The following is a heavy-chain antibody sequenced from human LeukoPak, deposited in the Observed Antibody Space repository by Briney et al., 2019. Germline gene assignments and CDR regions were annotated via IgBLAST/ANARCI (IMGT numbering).Heavy chain of an antibody. CDR3: ARLGIAAAGLNWFDP. J-gene: IGHJ5*02. V-gene: IGHV4-4*07. D-gene: IGHD6-13*01. CDR1: SGSLSSFY. CDR2: IYPSGST. Sequence: PSETLSLTCTVSSGSLSSFYWNWIRQPAGKGLEWVGRIYPSGSTDYNASLKSRVTMSVDTSKKQFSLKLSSVTAADTAVYYCARLGIAAAGLNWFDPWGQGTLVTVSS.